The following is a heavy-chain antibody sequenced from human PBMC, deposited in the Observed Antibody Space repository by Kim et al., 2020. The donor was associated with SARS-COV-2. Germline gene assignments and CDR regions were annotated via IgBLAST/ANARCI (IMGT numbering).Heavy chain of an antibody. Sequence: GESLKVSCKASGYSFSQQWIGRVCQMSGKGLEWMGIIYPDHSESRSSPAFQGQVTISADESINTAYLRWSSLKASDTAMYYCAWSATGKVGNTFEIWGQ. CDR3: AWSATGKVGNTFEI. J-gene: IGHJ3*02. CDR2: IYPDHSES. V-gene: IGHV5-51*01. D-gene: IGHD1-26*01. CDR1: GYSFSQQW.